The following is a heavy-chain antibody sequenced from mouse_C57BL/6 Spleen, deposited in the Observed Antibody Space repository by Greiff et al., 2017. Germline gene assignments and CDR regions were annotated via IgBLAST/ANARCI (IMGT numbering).Heavy chain of an antibody. Sequence: EVKLMESGGGLVKPGGSLKLSCAASGFTFSSYAMSWVRQTPEKRLEWVATISDGGSYTYYPDNVKGRFTISRYNAKKNLYLQMSHLKSEDTAMYYCARGDYYGSSIYYYAMDYWGQGTSVTVSS. V-gene: IGHV5-4*03. D-gene: IGHD1-1*01. J-gene: IGHJ4*01. CDR2: ISDGGSYT. CDR3: ARGDYYGSSIYYYAMDY. CDR1: GFTFSSYA.